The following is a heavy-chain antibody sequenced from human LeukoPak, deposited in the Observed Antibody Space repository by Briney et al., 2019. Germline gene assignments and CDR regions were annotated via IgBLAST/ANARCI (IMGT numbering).Heavy chain of an antibody. CDR1: GGSISSYY. D-gene: IGHD5-24*01. V-gene: IGHV4-34*01. Sequence: SETLSLTCTVSGGSISSYYWSWIRKPPGKGLGWIGEINHSGSTNYNPSLKSRVTISVDTSKNQFSLKLSSVTAADTAVYYCARGLRRRDGYNYLGYWGQGTLVTVSS. CDR3: ARGLRRRDGYNYLGY. CDR2: INHSGST. J-gene: IGHJ4*02.